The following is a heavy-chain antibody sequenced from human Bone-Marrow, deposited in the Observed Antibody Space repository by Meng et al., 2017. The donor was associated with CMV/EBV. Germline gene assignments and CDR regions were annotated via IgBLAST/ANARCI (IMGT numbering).Heavy chain of an antibody. CDR3: ARLHAFDI. V-gene: IGHV4-34*01. Sequence: GALRLSCAVYGGSFSGYYWSWIRQPPGKGLEWIGEINHSGSTNYNPSLKSRVTISVDTSKNQFSLKLSSVPAADTAVYYCARLHAFDIWGQGTMVTVSS. CDR2: INHSGST. J-gene: IGHJ3*02. CDR1: GGSFSGYY.